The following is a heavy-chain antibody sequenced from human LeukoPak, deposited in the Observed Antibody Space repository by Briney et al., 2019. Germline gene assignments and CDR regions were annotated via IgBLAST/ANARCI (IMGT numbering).Heavy chain of an antibody. CDR3: ARFSSGYSSDY. D-gene: IGHD5-18*01. CDR1: GGSISSYY. Sequence: SETLSLTCTVSGGSISSYYWSWIRQPPGKGLEWIGYIYYSGSTYYNPSLKSRVTISVDTSKNQFSLKLSSVTAADTAVYYCARFSSGYSSDYWGQGTLVTVSS. J-gene: IGHJ4*02. V-gene: IGHV4-59*12. CDR2: IYYSGST.